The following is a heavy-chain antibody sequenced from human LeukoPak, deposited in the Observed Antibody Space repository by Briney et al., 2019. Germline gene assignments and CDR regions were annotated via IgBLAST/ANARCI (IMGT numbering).Heavy chain of an antibody. CDR1: GXTVSSNY. J-gene: IGHJ4*02. CDR3: ARGDYYDSSGYPTSLDY. D-gene: IGHD3-22*01. CDR2: MYSGGST. Sequence: PGGSLRLSCAVSGXTVSSNYMSWVRQAPGKGLEWVSVMYSGGSTYYADSVKGRFTISRDNSKNTLYLQMNSLRAEDTAVYYCARGDYYDSSGYPTSLDYWGQGTLVTVSS. V-gene: IGHV3-53*01.